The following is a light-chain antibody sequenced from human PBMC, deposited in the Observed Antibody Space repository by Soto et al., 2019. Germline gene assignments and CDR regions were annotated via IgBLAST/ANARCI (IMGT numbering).Light chain of an antibody. CDR3: QQTHAVPLT. Sequence: AIRMTQSPSSFSASTGDRVTITCRASQGISSYLAWYQQKPGKAPKLLIYAASTLQSGVPSRFSGSGSGTDFTLIINNLHPDDFATYYCQQTHAVPLTFGQGTRLEIK. V-gene: IGKV1-8*01. J-gene: IGKJ5*01. CDR1: QGISSY. CDR2: AAS.